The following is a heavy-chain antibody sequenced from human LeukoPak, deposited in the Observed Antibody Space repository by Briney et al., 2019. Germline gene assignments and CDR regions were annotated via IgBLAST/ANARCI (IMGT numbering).Heavy chain of an antibody. D-gene: IGHD6-13*01. J-gene: IGHJ4*02. Sequence: GGSLRLSCAASGFAFSSYGMHWVRQAPGKGLEWVAFIRYDGSNKYYADSVKGRFTISRDNAKNSLYLQMNSLRAEDTAVYYCARGGRSSSWYVYWGQGTLVTVSS. CDR2: IRYDGSNK. CDR1: GFAFSSYG. V-gene: IGHV3-30*02. CDR3: ARGGRSSSWYVY.